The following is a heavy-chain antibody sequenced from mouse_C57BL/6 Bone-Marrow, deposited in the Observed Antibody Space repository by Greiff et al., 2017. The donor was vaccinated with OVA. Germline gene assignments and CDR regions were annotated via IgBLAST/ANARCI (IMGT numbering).Heavy chain of an antibody. V-gene: IGHV1-22*01. CDR1: GYTFTDYN. D-gene: IGHD1-1*01. CDR2: INPNNGGT. CDR3: ARSPYYYGSSGYYAMDY. Sequence: VQLQQSGPELVKPGASVKMSCKASGYTFTDYNMHWVKQSHGKSLEWIGYINPNNGGTSYNQKFKGKATLTVNKSSSTAYMELRSLTSEDSAVYYCARSPYYYGSSGYYAMDYWGQGTSVTVSS. J-gene: IGHJ4*01.